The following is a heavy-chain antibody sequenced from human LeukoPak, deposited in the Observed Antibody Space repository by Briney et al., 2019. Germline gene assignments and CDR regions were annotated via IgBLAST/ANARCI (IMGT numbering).Heavy chain of an antibody. V-gene: IGHV1-2*02. CDR3: ARGRALVGASVGWFDP. J-gene: IGHJ5*02. Sequence: ASVKVSCKASGYTFTSYYMHWVRQAPGQGLEWMGWINPNSGGTNYAQKFQGRVTMTRDTSISTAYMELSRLRSDDTAVYYCARGRALVGASVGWFDPWGQGTLVTVSS. D-gene: IGHD6-6*01. CDR1: GYTFTSYY. CDR2: INPNSGGT.